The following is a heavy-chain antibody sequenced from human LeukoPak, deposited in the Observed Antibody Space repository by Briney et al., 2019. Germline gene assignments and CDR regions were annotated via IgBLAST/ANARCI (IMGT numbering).Heavy chain of an antibody. J-gene: IGHJ4*02. CDR3: ARETPDSSGWD. D-gene: IGHD6-19*01. V-gene: IGHV3-23*01. CDR1: GFTFSSYG. Sequence: GGSLRLSCAASGFTFSSYGMSWVRQAPGKGLEWVSAISGSGGSTYYADSVKGRFTISRDNSKNTLYLQMNSLRADDTAVYYCARETPDSSGWDWGQGTLVTVSS. CDR2: ISGSGGST.